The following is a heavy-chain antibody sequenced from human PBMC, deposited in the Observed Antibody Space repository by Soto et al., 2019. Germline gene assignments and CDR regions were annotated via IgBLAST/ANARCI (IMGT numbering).Heavy chain of an antibody. CDR1: GYTFTRHY. J-gene: IGHJ6*02. CDR2: INPSGGST. CDR3: ARVQDDSSGEYYYYYGMDV. V-gene: IGHV1-46*01. Sequence: SVKGCGNAFGYTFTRHYMHWVRQAPAQGLEWMGIINPSGGSTSYAQKFQGRVTMTRDTSTSTVYMELSRLRSEDTAVYYCARVQDDSSGEYYYYYGMDVWGQGTTVTVSS. D-gene: IGHD3-22*01.